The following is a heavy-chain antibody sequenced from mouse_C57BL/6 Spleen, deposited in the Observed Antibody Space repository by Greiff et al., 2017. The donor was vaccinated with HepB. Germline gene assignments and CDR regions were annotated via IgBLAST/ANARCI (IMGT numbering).Heavy chain of an antibody. Sequence: QVQLKESGAELVRPGASVKLSCKASGYTFTDYYINWVKQRPGQGLEWIARIYPGSGNTYYNEKFKGKATLTAEKSSSTAYMQLSSLTSEDSAVYVCARRDYYGRRYFDVWGTGTTVTVSS. V-gene: IGHV1-76*01. CDR3: ARRDYYGRRYFDV. CDR2: IYPGSGNT. D-gene: IGHD1-1*01. J-gene: IGHJ1*03. CDR1: GYTFTDYY.